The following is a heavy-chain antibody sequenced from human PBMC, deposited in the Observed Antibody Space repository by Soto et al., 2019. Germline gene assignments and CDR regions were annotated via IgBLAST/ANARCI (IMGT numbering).Heavy chain of an antibody. J-gene: IGHJ6*02. CDR2: ISGSGGST. CDR1: GFTFSSYA. CDR3: AKDKVYKYYYDSSDDYGMDV. V-gene: IGHV3-23*01. D-gene: IGHD3-22*01. Sequence: SGGSLRLSCAASGFTFSSYAMSWVRQAPGKGLEWVSAISGSGGSTYYADSVKGRFTISRDNSKNTLYLQMNSLRAEDTAVYYCAKDKVYKYYYDSSDDYGMDVWGQGTTVTVSS.